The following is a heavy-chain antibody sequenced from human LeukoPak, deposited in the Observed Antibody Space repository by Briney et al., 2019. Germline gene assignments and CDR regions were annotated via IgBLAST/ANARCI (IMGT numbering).Heavy chain of an antibody. CDR2: FDYSGSP. J-gene: IGHJ4*02. CDR1: GGSISSSSYY. D-gene: IGHD2-2*01. V-gene: IGHV4-39*07. Sequence: PSETLSLTCTVSGGSISSSSYYWGWIRQPPGKGLEWIGSFDYSGSPYYNPSLKSRVTISVDTSKNQFFPKLSSVTAADTAVFYCARDAGQPPYFDYWGQGTLVTVSS. CDR3: ARDAGQPPYFDY.